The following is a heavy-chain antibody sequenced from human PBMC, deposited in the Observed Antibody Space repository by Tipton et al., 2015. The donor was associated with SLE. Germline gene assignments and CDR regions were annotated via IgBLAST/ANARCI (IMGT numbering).Heavy chain of an antibody. D-gene: IGHD2-15*01. CDR2: IYSGGST. Sequence: SLRLSCAASGFTVSSNYMSWVRQAPGKGLEWVSVIYSGGSTYYADSVKSRFTISRDNSKNTLYLQMNSLRAEDTAVYYCARVLGGLGLFDYWGQGTLVTVSS. J-gene: IGHJ4*02. CDR3: ARVLGGLGLFDY. V-gene: IGHV3-53*05. CDR1: GFTVSSNY.